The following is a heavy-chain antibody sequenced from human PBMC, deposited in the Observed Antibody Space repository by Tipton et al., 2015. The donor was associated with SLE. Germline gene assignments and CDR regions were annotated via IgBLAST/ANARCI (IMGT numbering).Heavy chain of an antibody. D-gene: IGHD6-19*01. CDR3: ARHDGQWDAFDI. Sequence: LRLSCTVSGGSIRSYYWSWIRQPPGKGLEWIGYIYYSGSTNYNPSLKSRVTISVDTSKNHFSLKLSSVTAADTAVYYCARHDGQWDAFDIWGQGTVVTVSS. CDR2: IYYSGST. V-gene: IGHV4-59*08. J-gene: IGHJ3*02. CDR1: GGSIRSYY.